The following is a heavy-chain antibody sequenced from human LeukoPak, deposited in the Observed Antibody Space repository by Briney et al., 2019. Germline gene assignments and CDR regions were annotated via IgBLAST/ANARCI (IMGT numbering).Heavy chain of an antibody. V-gene: IGHV1-18*01. D-gene: IGHD5-12*01. CDR1: GYTFTSYG. CDR3: ARFFRLSATSYFDY. CDR2: ISAYNGNT. Sequence: ASVKVSCKASGYTFTSYGISWVRQAPGQGLEWMGWISAYNGNTNYVQKLQGRVTMTTDTSTSTAYMELRSLRSDDTAVYYCARFFRLSATSYFDYWGQGTLVTVSS. J-gene: IGHJ4*02.